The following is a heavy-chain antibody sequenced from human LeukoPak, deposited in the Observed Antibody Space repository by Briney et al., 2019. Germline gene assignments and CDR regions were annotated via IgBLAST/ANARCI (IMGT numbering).Heavy chain of an antibody. J-gene: IGHJ2*01. CDR2: IYYSGST. CDR3: ARGGGPYHDILTGLGPVNWYFDL. V-gene: IGHV4-59*01. CDR1: GGSISSYY. D-gene: IGHD3-9*01. Sequence: PSETLSLTCTVSGGSISSYYWSWIRQPPGKGLEWIGYIYYSGSTNYNPSLKSRVTISVDTSKNQFSLKLSSVTAADTAVYYCARGGGPYHDILTGLGPVNWYFDLWGRGTLVTVSS.